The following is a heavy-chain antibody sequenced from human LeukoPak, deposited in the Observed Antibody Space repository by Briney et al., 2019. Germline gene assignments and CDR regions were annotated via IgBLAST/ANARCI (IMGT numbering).Heavy chain of an antibody. D-gene: IGHD6-19*01. J-gene: IGHJ4*02. V-gene: IGHV4-39*01. CDR3: ARQVSSGWYGLTYFDN. CDR1: GGSISSSSDY. CDR2: LYYSGST. Sequence: SETLSLTCTVSGGSISSSSDYWGWIRQPPGKGLECIGSLYYSGSTYYNPSLKSRVTISVDTSKNRFSLKLSSVTAADTAVYYCARQVSSGWYGLTYFDNWGQGVLVTVSS.